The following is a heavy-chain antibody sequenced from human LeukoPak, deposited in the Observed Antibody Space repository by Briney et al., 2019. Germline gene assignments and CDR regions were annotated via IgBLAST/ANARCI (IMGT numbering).Heavy chain of an antibody. D-gene: IGHD1-26*01. Sequence: ASVKVSCKASGYTITGYYMHWVRQAPGQGLEWMGRINPNSGGTNYAQKFQGRVTMTRDTSISTAYMELSRLRSDDTAVYYCARSHSGSYEGDYWGQGTLVTVSS. V-gene: IGHV1-2*06. CDR1: GYTITGYY. J-gene: IGHJ4*02. CDR2: INPNSGGT. CDR3: ARSHSGSYEGDY.